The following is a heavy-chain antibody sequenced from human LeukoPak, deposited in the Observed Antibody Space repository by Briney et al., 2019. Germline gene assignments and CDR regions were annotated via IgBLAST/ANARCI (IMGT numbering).Heavy chain of an antibody. CDR3: AKRLEDAFDI. CDR1: GFIVSSRY. D-gene: IGHD6-25*01. J-gene: IGHJ3*02. Sequence: GGSLRLSCAASGFIVSSRYMSWVRQAPGKGLEWVSAISGSGGSTYYADSVKGRFTISRDNSKNTLYLQMNSLRAEDTAVYYCAKRLEDAFDIWGQGTMVTVSS. V-gene: IGHV3-23*01. CDR2: ISGSGGST.